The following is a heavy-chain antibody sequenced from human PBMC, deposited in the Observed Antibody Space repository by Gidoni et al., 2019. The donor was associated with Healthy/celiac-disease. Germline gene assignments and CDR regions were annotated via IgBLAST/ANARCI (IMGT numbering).Heavy chain of an antibody. J-gene: IGHJ4*02. CDR3: ARALGRGVDY. Sequence: EVQLVESGGGLVQPGGSLRLSCAASGFTFSSYWMHWVRQAPGKGLVWVSRMNSDGSITSYADSVKGRFTISRDNAKNTLYLQMNSLRAEDTAVYYCARALGRGVDYWGQGTLVTVSS. V-gene: IGHV3-74*01. CDR2: MNSDGSIT. CDR1: GFTFSSYW. D-gene: IGHD3-10*01.